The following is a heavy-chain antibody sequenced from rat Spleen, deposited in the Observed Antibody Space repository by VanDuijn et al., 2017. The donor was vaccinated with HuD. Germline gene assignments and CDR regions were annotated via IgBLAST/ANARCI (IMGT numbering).Heavy chain of an antibody. D-gene: IGHD2-5*01. V-gene: IGHV5-25*01. CDR2: INNDGDTT. Sequence: EVQLVESGGGLVQPGGSLKLSCAASGFTFSDCYMAWVRQAPTKGLEWVATINNDGDTTYYRDSVKGRFTISRDNGKNTLYLEMDSLGSEDMATYYCGRQGYLRDWYFDFWGPGTMVTVSS. CDR3: GRQGYLRDWYFDF. CDR1: GFTFSDCY. J-gene: IGHJ1*01.